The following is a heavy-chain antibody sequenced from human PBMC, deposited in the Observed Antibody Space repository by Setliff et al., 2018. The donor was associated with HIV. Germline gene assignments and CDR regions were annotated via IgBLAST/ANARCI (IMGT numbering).Heavy chain of an antibody. V-gene: IGHV1-69*05. CDR1: GGTFSSYA. Sequence: GASVKVSCKASGGTFSSYAISWVRQAPGRGLEWMGGILGIFGTTYYAQKFQGRVTITTDESTRTSYMELSSLRSEDTAVYYCARDKRASFDGLDVWGQGTTVTVSS. J-gene: IGHJ6*02. CDR3: ARDKRASFDGLDV. CDR2: ILGIFGTT.